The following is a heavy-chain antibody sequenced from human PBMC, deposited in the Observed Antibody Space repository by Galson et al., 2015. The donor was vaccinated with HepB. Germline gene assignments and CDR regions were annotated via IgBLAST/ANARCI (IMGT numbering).Heavy chain of an antibody. CDR2: ISWNSGSI. CDR1: GFTFDDYA. V-gene: IGHV3-9*01. Sequence: SLRLSCAASGFTFDDYAMHWVRQAPGKGLEWVSGISWNSGSIGYADSVKGRFTISRDNAKNSLYLQMNSLRAEDTALYYCAKGVVRGVTPQVFDPWGQGTLVTVSS. CDR3: AKGVVRGVTPQVFDP. D-gene: IGHD3-10*01. J-gene: IGHJ5*02.